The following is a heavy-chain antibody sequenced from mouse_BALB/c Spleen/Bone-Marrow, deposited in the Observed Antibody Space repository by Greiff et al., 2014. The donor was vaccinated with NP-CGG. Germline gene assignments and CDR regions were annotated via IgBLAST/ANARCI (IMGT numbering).Heavy chain of an antibody. CDR3: AIRKNVWFAY. J-gene: IGHJ3*01. Sequence: QVQLQQPGPELVKPGASVKMSCKASGYTFTDYIISWVKQRVGQGLEWIGEIYPGTGSTYYNEKFKGKATLTADKSSNIAYMQLSSLTSEGSAVYFCAIRKNVWFAYWGRGTLVTVSA. CDR1: GYTFTDYI. V-gene: IGHV1-77*01. CDR2: IYPGTGST.